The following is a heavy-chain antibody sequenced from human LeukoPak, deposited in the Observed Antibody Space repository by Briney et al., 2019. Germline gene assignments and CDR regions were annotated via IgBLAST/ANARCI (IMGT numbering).Heavy chain of an antibody. Sequence: GGSLRLSCAASGFTFSSHSMNWVRQAPGKGLEWVSSISPSGNYIYYADSVEGRFTISRDNAKNSLYLQVNSLRAEDTAVYYCARDLSSSISCYSYWGQGTLVTVSS. J-gene: IGHJ4*02. CDR1: GFTFSSHS. V-gene: IGHV3-21*01. D-gene: IGHD2-2*01. CDR3: ARDLSSSISCYSY. CDR2: ISPSGNYI.